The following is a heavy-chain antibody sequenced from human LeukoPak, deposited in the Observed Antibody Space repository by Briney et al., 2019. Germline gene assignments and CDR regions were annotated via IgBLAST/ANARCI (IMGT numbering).Heavy chain of an antibody. CDR2: INHSGST. Sequence: PSETLSLTCAVYGGSFSGYYWSWIRQPPGKGLEWIGEINHSGSTNYNPSLKSRVTISVDTSKNQFSLKLSSVTAADTAVYYCARLIAAAGTSYWGQGTPVTVSS. V-gene: IGHV4-34*01. J-gene: IGHJ4*02. CDR3: ARLIAAAGTSY. D-gene: IGHD6-13*01. CDR1: GGSFSGYY.